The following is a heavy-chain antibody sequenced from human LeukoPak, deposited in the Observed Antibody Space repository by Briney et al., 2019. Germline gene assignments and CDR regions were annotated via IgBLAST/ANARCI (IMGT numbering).Heavy chain of an antibody. V-gene: IGHV3-23*01. D-gene: IGHD5-12*01. J-gene: IGHJ6*02. CDR3: AKDAPDIGIRRHHYYYYGMDV. Sequence: PGGSLRLSYAASGFTFSSYAMSWVRQAPGKGLEWVSAISGSGGSTYYADSVKGRFTISRDNSKNTLYLQMNSLRAEDTAVYYCAKDAPDIGIRRHHYYYYGMDVWGQGTTVTVSS. CDR2: ISGSGGST. CDR1: GFTFSSYA.